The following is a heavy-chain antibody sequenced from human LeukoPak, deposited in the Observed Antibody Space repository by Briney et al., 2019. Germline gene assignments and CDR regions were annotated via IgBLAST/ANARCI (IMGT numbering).Heavy chain of an antibody. CDR1: GSIFTSYW. CDR3: LAGDAFDI. CDR2: IDPSDSYT. Sequence: GESLMISCEGAGSIFTSYWISWGRRLPGKGLEWMGRIDPSDSYTNDSPSFQGHVTISADKSISTAYLQWSSLKASDTAMYYCLAGDAFDIWGQGTMVTVSS. J-gene: IGHJ3*02. V-gene: IGHV5-10-1*01.